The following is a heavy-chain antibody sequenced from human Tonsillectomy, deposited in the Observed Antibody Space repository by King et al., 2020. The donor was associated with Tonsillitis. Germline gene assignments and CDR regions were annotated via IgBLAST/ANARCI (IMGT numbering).Heavy chain of an antibody. CDR2: IYYSGST. CDR1: GGSIRSYY. CDR3: ARVGRRPRPRGYYYYMDV. V-gene: IGHV4-59*01. D-gene: IGHD3-10*01. Sequence: QLQESGPGLVKPSETLSLTCTVSGGSIRSYYWSWIRQPPGKGLEWIGYIYYSGSTNYNPPLKIQVPKSVDTSKNQFSLKLSSVTAADTAVYYCARVGRRPRPRGYYYYMDVWGKGTTVTVSS. J-gene: IGHJ6*03.